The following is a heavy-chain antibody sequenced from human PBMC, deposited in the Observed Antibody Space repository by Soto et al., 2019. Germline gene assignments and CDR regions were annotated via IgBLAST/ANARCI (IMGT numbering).Heavy chain of an antibody. Sequence: QVQLQESGPGLVQPSQTLSLTCTVSGDPISSGGYFWNWIRQHPGKGLEWIGNTYYTGTTYYNPSINSRVSISVDTSKNQFSLKLTSVTAADTAIYYCARDRVRRDNKPYGMDVWGQGTPVTVSS. J-gene: IGHJ6*02. CDR1: GDPISSGGYF. CDR2: TYYTGTT. D-gene: IGHD2-21*01. CDR3: ARDRVRRDNKPYGMDV. V-gene: IGHV4-31*03.